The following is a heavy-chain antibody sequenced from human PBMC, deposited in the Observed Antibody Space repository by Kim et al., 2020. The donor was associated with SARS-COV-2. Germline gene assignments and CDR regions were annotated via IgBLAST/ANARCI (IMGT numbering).Heavy chain of an antibody. Sequence: GGSLRLSCAASGFTLSSYWMHWVRQAPGKGLVWVSRINSDESNTAYADSVQGRFSISRDNAKNTLYLQMNSLRVDDTAVYYCARGGGYSNGLFDYWGQGTLVTVPS. CDR3: ARGGGYSNGLFDY. J-gene: IGHJ4*02. CDR1: GFTLSSYW. CDR2: INSDESNT. D-gene: IGHD5-18*01. V-gene: IGHV3-74*01.